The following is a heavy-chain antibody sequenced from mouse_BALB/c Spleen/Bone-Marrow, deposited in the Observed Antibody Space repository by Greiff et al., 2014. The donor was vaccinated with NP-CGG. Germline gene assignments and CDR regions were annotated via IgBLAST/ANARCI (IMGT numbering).Heavy chain of an antibody. V-gene: IGHV2-9*02. CDR3: ARDREVDYVYAIDY. CDR1: GFSLSTYG. D-gene: IGHD2-4*01. J-gene: IGHJ4*01. CDR2: IWAFGGT. Sequence: VKLVESGPGLVAPSQSLSITCTVSGFSLSTYGVHWVRQPPGKGLEWLGVIWAFGGTNYNPALMSRLSISKDNSKSQVFLKMNSLQADDTAMYYCARDREVDYVYAIDYWGQGTSVTVSS.